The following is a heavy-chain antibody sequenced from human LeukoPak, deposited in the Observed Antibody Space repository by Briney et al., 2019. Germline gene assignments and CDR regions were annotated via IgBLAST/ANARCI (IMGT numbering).Heavy chain of an antibody. CDR1: GFTFSIYA. V-gene: IGHV3-23*01. J-gene: IGHJ4*02. CDR3: AKLHPSYSNSWF. CDR2: ISNSGGVA. Sequence: PGGSLRLSCAASGFTFSIYAMTWVRQAPGKGLEWVSAISNSGGVAFYADSVKGRFTISRDNSKNTLYLQMNSLRAEDAAVYYCAKLHPSYSNSWFWGQGTLVTVSS. D-gene: IGHD6-13*01.